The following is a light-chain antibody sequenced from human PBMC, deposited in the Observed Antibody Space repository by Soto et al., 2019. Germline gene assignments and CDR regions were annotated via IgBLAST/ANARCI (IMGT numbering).Light chain of an antibody. CDR1: YSNLGNNF. V-gene: IGLV1-51*01. CDR3: GGWDSSLSVWM. CDR2: DNN. J-gene: IGLJ3*02. Sequence: QSVLTQSPSVSAAAGQRVTISCAGGYSNLGNNFVSWYQQLPGAAPKLLIYDNNKRPSGIPDRFSGSKSGTSATLAITGLQTGDEAHYFCGGWDSSLSVWMFGGGTKVTVL.